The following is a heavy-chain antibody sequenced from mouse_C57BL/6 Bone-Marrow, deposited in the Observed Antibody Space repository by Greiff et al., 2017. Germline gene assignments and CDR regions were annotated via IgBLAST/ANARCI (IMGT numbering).Heavy chain of an antibody. CDR3: AREDDYEGFAY. V-gene: IGHV1-69*01. CDR1: GYTFTSYW. D-gene: IGHD2-4*01. J-gene: IGHJ3*01. CDR2: IDPSDSYT. Sequence: QVQLQQPGAELVMPGASVKLSCKASGYTFTSYWMHWVKQRPGQGLEWIGEIDPSDSYTNYKQKFKGKSTLTVDKSSSTAYIQLSSLTSEDSAVYCCAREDDYEGFAYWGQGTLVTVSA.